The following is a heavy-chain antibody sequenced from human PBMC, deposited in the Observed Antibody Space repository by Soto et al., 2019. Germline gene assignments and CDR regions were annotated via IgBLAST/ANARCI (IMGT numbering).Heavy chain of an antibody. CDR1: GFTFSSYW. CDR2: IKQDGSEK. J-gene: IGHJ4*02. D-gene: IGHD3-10*01. Sequence: PGGSLRLSCAASGFTFSSYWMSWVRQAPGKGLEWVANIKQDGSEKYYVDSVKGRFTISRDNAKNSLYLQMNNLRAEDKAVYYGARARESGRGTYDYGSGRSTLLFDYWGQETLVTVSS. CDR3: ARARESGRGTYDYGSGRSTLLFDY. V-gene: IGHV3-7*03.